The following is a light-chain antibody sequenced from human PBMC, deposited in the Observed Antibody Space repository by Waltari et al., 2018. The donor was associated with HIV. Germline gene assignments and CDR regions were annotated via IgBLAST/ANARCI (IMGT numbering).Light chain of an antibody. CDR3: VLYMGSGIGV. CDR1: SGPVPTTYY. CDR2: STN. J-gene: IGLJ3*02. Sequence: QTVVTQEPSFSVSPGGTVTLTCGLSSGPVPTTYYPSWYQQTPGQAPRTLIYSTNTRSSGVPDRFSGSILGNKAALTITGAQADDESDYYCVLYMGSGIGVFGGGTKLTVL. V-gene: IGLV8-61*01.